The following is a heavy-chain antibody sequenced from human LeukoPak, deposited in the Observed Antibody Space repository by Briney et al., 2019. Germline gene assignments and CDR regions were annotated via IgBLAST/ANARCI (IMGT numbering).Heavy chain of an antibody. V-gene: IGHV1-2*02. Sequence: GASVKVSCKASGGTFSSYAISWVRQAPGQGLEWMGWINPNSGGTNYAQKFQGRVTMTRDTSISTAYMELSRLRSDDTAVYYCASVHILTGYYSAVDAFDIWGQGTMVTVSS. J-gene: IGHJ3*02. CDR3: ASVHILTGYYSAVDAFDI. CDR1: GGTFSSYA. D-gene: IGHD3-9*01. CDR2: INPNSGGT.